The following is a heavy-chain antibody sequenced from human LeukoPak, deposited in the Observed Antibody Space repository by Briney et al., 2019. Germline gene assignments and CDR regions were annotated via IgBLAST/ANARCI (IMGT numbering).Heavy chain of an antibody. D-gene: IGHD2-15*01. CDR1: GFTFSSYG. V-gene: IGHV3-30*02. Sequence: PGGSLRLSCAASGFTFSSYGMHWVRRAPGKGLEWVAFIRYDGSNKYYADSVKGRFTISRDNSKNTLYLQMNSLRAEDTAVYYCAKKNCSGGSCPDAFDIWGQGTMVTVSS. CDR3: AKKNCSGGSCPDAFDI. J-gene: IGHJ3*02. CDR2: IRYDGSNK.